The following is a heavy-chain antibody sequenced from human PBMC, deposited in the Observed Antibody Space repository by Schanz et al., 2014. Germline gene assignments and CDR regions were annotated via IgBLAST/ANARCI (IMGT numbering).Heavy chain of an antibody. CDR1: GFTVSSNH. CDR2: ISSSSSYI. V-gene: IGHV3-21*01. J-gene: IGHJ4*02. D-gene: IGHD3-9*01. CDR3: ARDSRPNYDFLTAYYAIDY. Sequence: EGQLAESGGGLVQPGGSLRLSCAVSGFTVSSNHMSWVRQAPGKGLEWVSAISSSSSYIYYADSVKGRFTISRDNAKNTLYLQMNSLRAEDTAVYYCARDSRPNYDFLTAYYAIDYWGQGTLVTVSS.